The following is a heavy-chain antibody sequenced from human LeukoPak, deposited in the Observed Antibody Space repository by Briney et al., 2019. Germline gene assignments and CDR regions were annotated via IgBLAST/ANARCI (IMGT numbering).Heavy chain of an antibody. V-gene: IGHV4-39*07. D-gene: IGHD6-6*01. Sequence: PSETLSLTCTVSGGSIRSISYYWGWIRQPPGRGLEWIGSIYYSGITYYNPSLKSRVTISVDTSKNQFSLNLTSVTAADTAVYYCARAMSIAARLQTIFDYWGQGTLVTVSS. CDR2: IYYSGIT. CDR3: ARAMSIAARLQTIFDY. J-gene: IGHJ4*02. CDR1: GGSIRSISYY.